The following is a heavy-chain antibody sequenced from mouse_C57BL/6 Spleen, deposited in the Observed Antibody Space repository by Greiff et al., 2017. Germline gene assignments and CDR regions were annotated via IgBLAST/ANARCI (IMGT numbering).Heavy chain of an antibody. J-gene: IGHJ1*03. CDR1: GFTFSDYY. CDR3: ARAGVGIWDFDV. Sequence: EVMLVESEGGLVQPGSSMKLSCTASGFTFSDYYMAWVRQVPEKGLEWVANINYDGSGTYYLDSLKSRFILSRDNAKNILYLQMSSLKSEDTATYYCARAGVGIWDFDVWGTGTTVTVSS. V-gene: IGHV5-16*01. CDR2: INYDGSGT. D-gene: IGHD1-1*01.